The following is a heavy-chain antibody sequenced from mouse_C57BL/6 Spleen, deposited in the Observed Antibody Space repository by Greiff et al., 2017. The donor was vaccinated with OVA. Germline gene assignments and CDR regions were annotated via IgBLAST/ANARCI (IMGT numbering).Heavy chain of an antibody. Sequence: QVQLKQPGAELVKPGASVKMSCKASGYTFTSYWITWVKQRPGQGLEWIGDIYPGSGSTNYNEKFKSKATLTVDTSSSTAYMQLSSLTSEDSAVYYCARGSSDYDEFAYWGQGTLVTVSA. CDR2: IYPGSGST. V-gene: IGHV1-55*01. CDR3: ARGSSDYDEFAY. D-gene: IGHD2-4*01. J-gene: IGHJ3*01. CDR1: GYTFTSYW.